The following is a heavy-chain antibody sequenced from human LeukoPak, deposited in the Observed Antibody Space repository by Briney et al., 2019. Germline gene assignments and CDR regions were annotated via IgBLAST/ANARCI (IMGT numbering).Heavy chain of an antibody. Sequence: GGSLRLSCSASGFTFSSYAMDWVRQAPGEGLEYVSGISSNGGVTYYTDSVKGRFTISRDNSKNRMYLQMSSLRAEDTAVYYCVKAIVGATFDSWGQGTLVTVSS. D-gene: IGHD1-26*01. CDR2: ISSNGGVT. V-gene: IGHV3-64D*06. CDR1: GFTFSSYA. CDR3: VKAIVGATFDS. J-gene: IGHJ4*02.